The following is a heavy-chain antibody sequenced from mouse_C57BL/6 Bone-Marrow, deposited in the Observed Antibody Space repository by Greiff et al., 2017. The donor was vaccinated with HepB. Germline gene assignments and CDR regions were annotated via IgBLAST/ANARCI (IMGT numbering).Heavy chain of an antibody. J-gene: IGHJ3*01. V-gene: IGHV1-5*01. Sequence: EVQLQQSGPVLARPGASVKMSCKTSGYTFTSYWMHWVKQRPGQGLEWIGAIYPGNSDTSYNQKFKGKAKLTAVTSASTAYMELSSLTNEDSAVYYCTRTFITTVVPSYWGQGTLVTVSA. CDR1: GYTFTSYW. CDR2: IYPGNSDT. D-gene: IGHD1-1*01. CDR3: TRTFITTVVPSY.